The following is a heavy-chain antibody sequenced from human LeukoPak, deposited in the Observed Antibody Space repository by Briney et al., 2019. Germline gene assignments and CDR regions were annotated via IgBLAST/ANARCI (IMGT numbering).Heavy chain of an antibody. CDR3: AKAFGSSWYWYFDL. CDR2: IWYDGSNK. D-gene: IGHD6-13*01. J-gene: IGHJ2*01. Sequence: GGSLRPSCAASGFTFSSYGMHWVRQAPGKGLEWVAVIWYDGSNKYYADSVKGRFTISRDNSKNTLYLQMNSLRAEDTAVYYCAKAFGSSWYWYFDLWGRGTLVTVSS. V-gene: IGHV3-33*06. CDR1: GFTFSSYG.